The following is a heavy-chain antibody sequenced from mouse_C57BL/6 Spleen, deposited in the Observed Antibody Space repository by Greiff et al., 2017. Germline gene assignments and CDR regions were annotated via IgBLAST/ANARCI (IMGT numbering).Heavy chain of an antibody. Sequence: VQLQQSGAELVKPGASVKLSCTASGFNIKDYYMHWVKQRPEQGLEWIGRIDPGDGETKYAPKFQGKATRTAATASNTAYLQLSSLTSEDTAVYYCARSTVRGEWFAYWGQGTLVTVSA. CDR2: IDPGDGET. CDR1: GFNIKDYY. J-gene: IGHJ3*01. CDR3: ARSTVRGEWFAY. V-gene: IGHV14-2*01.